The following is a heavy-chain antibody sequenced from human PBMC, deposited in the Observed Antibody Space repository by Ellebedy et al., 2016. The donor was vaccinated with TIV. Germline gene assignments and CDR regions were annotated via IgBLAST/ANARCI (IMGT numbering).Heavy chain of an antibody. D-gene: IGHD6-19*01. CDR2: IYHSGST. J-gene: IGHJ4*02. Sequence: SETLSLXXAVSGGSISSGGYSWSWIRQPPGKGLEWIGYIYHSGSTYYNPSLKSRVTISVDRSKNQFSLKLSSVTAADTAVYYCARAPGSSGWMDYWGQGTLVTVSS. CDR1: GGSISSGGYS. V-gene: IGHV4-30-2*01. CDR3: ARAPGSSGWMDY.